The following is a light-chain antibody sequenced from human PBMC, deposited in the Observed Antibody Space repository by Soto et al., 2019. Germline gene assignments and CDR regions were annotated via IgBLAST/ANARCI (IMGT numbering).Light chain of an antibody. Sequence: DIQMTQSPSTLSASLGDRVTIPCLSSESIGRWLAWYQQKPEKAPNLLIYDASSLQSGGPSRFSGSGSGTEFTLTISSLQPDDFATYSCQQYNSYSWTFGQGTKVDIK. V-gene: IGKV1-5*01. CDR3: QQYNSYSWT. CDR1: ESIGRW. CDR2: DAS. J-gene: IGKJ1*01.